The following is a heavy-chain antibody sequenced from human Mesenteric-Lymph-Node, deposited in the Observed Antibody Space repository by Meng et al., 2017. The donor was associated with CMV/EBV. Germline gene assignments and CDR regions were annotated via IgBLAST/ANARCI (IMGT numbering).Heavy chain of an antibody. V-gene: IGHV1-18*01. CDR3: ARVPAPYYYDTSGPFDY. J-gene: IGHJ4*02. Sequence: ASVKVSCKASGYTFSSYAIGWVRQAPGQGLEWMGWVSVYNGYTNYAQKLQGRVTMTTDTSTSTAYMELGSLRSDDTAIYYCARVPAPYYYDTSGPFDYWGQGTLVTVSS. CDR1: GYTFSSYA. D-gene: IGHD3-22*01. CDR2: VSVYNGYT.